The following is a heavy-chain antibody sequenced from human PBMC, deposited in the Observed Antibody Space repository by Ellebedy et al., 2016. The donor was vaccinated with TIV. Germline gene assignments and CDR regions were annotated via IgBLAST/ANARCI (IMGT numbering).Heavy chain of an antibody. J-gene: IGHJ4*02. V-gene: IGHV1-69*04. CDR1: GGTFSSYA. CDR2: IIPILGIA. CDR3: ARDEVRGRFDY. D-gene: IGHD3-10*01. Sequence: SVKVSXKASGGTFSSYAISWVRQAPGQGLEWMGRIIPILGIANYAQKFQGRVTITADKSTSTAYMELSSLRSEDTAVYYCARDEVRGRFDYWGQGTLVTVSS.